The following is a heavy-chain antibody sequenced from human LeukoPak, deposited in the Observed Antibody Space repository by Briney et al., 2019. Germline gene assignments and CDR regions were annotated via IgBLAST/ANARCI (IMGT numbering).Heavy chain of an antibody. D-gene: IGHD2-15*01. Sequence: PGGSLRLSCAATGFTFSSYAMHWVRQAPGKGLEWVAVISYDGSNKYYADSVKGRFTISRDNSKNTLYLQMNSLRAEDTAVYYCARVAQEFDYWGQGTLVTVSS. CDR3: ARVAQEFDY. CDR2: ISYDGSNK. CDR1: GFTFSSYA. V-gene: IGHV3-30*04. J-gene: IGHJ4*02.